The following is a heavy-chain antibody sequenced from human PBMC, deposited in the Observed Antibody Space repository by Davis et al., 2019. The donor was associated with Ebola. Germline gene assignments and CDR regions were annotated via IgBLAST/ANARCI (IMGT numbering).Heavy chain of an antibody. Sequence: PGGSLRLSCAASGFTVSSNYMNWVRQAPGKGLVWVSRINSDGSSTSYADSVKGRFTISRDNAKNTLYLQMNSLRAEDTAVYYCARLGVRGVIHTDYWGQGTLVTVSS. CDR3: ARLGVRGVIHTDY. CDR2: INSDGSST. CDR1: GFTVSSNY. V-gene: IGHV3-74*01. D-gene: IGHD3-10*01. J-gene: IGHJ4*02.